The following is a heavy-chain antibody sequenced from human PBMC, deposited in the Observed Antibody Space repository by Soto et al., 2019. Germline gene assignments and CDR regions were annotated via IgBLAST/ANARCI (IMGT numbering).Heavy chain of an antibody. J-gene: IGHJ4*02. Sequence: QVQLVESGGGVVQPGRSLRLSCAASGFTFSSYAMHWVRQAPGKGLEWVAVISYDGSNKYYADSVKGRFTISRDNSKNTLYLQMNILRADDTPVYYCARDLSGYSSGWGQGTLVTVSS. D-gene: IGHD6-19*01. V-gene: IGHV3-30-3*01. CDR2: ISYDGSNK. CDR1: GFTFSSYA. CDR3: ARDLSGYSSG.